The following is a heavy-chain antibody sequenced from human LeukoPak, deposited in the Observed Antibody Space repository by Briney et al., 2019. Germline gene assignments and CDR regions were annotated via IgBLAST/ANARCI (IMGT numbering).Heavy chain of an antibody. CDR3: ARCKGGWSDHFYGMDV. CDR2: IYSDGTT. D-gene: IGHD6-19*01. CDR1: GFTLRVSY. J-gene: IGHJ6*02. Sequence: PGGSLRLSCVASGFTLRVSYMTWIRQTPGRGLEWVSVIYSDGTTKYADSAKGRFTISRDNSKSMVYLQMDRLRAEGTAVYYCARCKGGWSDHFYGMDVWGQGTTVTVSS. V-gene: IGHV3-53*01.